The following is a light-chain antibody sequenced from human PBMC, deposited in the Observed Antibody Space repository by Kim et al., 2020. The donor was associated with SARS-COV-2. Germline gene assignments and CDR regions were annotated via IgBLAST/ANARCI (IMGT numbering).Light chain of an antibody. V-gene: IGKV3-20*01. CDR2: AIS. CDR1: QSVSSSY. Sequence: DIVLTQSPGTLSLSPGERATLSCRASQSVSSSYLAWYQQKPGEAPRLLIYAISSRATGIPDRFSGSGSGTDFTLTISRLEPEDFALYYCQQYGSSQYTFGQGTKLEI. J-gene: IGKJ2*01. CDR3: QQYGSSQYT.